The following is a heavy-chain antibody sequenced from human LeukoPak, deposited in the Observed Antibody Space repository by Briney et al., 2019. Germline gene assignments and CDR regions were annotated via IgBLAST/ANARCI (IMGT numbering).Heavy chain of an antibody. CDR3: AKDPTMIVVVIPDY. D-gene: IGHD3-22*01. CDR1: GFTFSSYA. Sequence: GGSLRLSCAASGFTFSSYAMSWVRQAPGKGLEWVSAISGSGGSSYYADSVKGRFTISRDNSKNTLYLQMNSLRAEDTAVYYCAKDPTMIVVVIPDYWGQGTLVTVSS. V-gene: IGHV3-23*01. J-gene: IGHJ4*02. CDR2: ISGSGGSS.